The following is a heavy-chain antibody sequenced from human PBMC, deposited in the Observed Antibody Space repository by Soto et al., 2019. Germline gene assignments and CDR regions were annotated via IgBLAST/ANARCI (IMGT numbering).Heavy chain of an antibody. CDR3: ARAVTWGLDV. D-gene: IGHD3-10*01. J-gene: IGHJ6*02. CDR1: GFTFSLYS. CDR2: ISRSSTGI. Sequence: EVHLVESGGGLVQPGGSLRLSCAASGFTFSLYSMSWVRQAPGKGLEWVSYISRSSTGIHYADSVKGRCTISRDDATNSMHLQMNSLSDGDTAVYYCARAVTWGLDVWGQGTTVSISS. V-gene: IGHV3-48*02.